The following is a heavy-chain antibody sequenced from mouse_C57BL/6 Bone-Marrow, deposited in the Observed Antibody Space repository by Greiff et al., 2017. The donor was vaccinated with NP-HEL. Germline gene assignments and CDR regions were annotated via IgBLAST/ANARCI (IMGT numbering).Heavy chain of an antibody. V-gene: IGHV5-9*01. CDR1: GFTFSSYT. J-gene: IGHJ4*01. Sequence: EVHLVESGGGLVKPGGSLKLSCAASGFTFSSYTMSWVRQTPEKRLEWVATISGGGGNTYYPDSVKGRFTISRDNAKNTLYLQMSSLRSEDTALYYCARHYGRYYYAMDYWGQGTSVTVSS. D-gene: IGHD1-1*02. CDR2: ISGGGGNT. CDR3: ARHYGRYYYAMDY.